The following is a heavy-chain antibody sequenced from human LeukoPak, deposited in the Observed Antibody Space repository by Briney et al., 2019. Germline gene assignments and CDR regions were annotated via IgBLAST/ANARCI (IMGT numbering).Heavy chain of an antibody. CDR2: INQDGSEK. J-gene: IGHJ4*02. Sequence: GGSLRLSCAGSGLSFGSFWMSWVRQAPGKGLEWVANINQDGSEKYFVDSVRGRFTISRDNYKNSLHLQMNTLRAEDTAVYYCARERDGRFFDYWGQGTLVTVSS. CDR1: GLSFGSFW. D-gene: IGHD5-24*01. V-gene: IGHV3-7*01. CDR3: ARERDGRFFDY.